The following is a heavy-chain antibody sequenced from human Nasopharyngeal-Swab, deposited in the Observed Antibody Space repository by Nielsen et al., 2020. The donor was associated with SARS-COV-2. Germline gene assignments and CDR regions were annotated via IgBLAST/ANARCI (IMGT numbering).Heavy chain of an antibody. Sequence: GGSLRLSCAASGFTFSSYSMNWVRQAPVKGLEWVSYISTSSTTIYYADSVKGRFTISRDNAKNSLYLQMNSLRAEDTAVYYCARDGGIAVAGTDYWGQGTLVTVSS. D-gene: IGHD6-19*01. J-gene: IGHJ4*02. CDR2: ISTSSTTI. CDR3: ARDGGIAVAGTDY. V-gene: IGHV3-48*01. CDR1: GFTFSSYS.